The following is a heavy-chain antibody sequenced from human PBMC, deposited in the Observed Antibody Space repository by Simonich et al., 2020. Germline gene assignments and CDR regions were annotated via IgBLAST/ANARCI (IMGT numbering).Heavy chain of an antibody. Sequence: EVQLVESGGGLVKPGGSLRLSCAASGFTFRSYSMNWVRQAPGKVMEWVSSISSSSSSIYYADSVKCRFTISRDNAKNSLYLQMNSLRAEDTAVYYCARGIVGASGAFDIWGQGTMVTVSS. J-gene: IGHJ3*02. CDR1: GFTFRSYS. CDR2: ISSSSSSI. CDR3: ARGIVGASGAFDI. D-gene: IGHD1-26*01. V-gene: IGHV3-21*01.